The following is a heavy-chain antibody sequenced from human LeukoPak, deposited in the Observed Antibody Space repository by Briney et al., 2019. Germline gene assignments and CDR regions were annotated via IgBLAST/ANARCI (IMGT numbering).Heavy chain of an antibody. CDR2: IYHSGST. CDR3: ARSDVRTGFDY. CDR1: GGSISSGGYY. V-gene: IGHV4-30-2*02. Sequence: SETLSLTCTVSGGSISSGGYYWSWIRQPSGKGLEWIGYIYHSGSTYYNPSLKSRVTISVDKSKNQFSLNLSSVTAADTAVYYCARSDVRTGFDYWGQGTLVTVSS. D-gene: IGHD3-10*01. J-gene: IGHJ4*02.